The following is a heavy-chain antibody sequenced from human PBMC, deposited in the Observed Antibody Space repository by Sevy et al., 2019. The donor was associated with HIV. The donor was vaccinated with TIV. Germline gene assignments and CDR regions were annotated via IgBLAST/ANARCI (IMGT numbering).Heavy chain of an antibody. D-gene: IGHD2-2*01. CDR2: ISGSGGST. Sequence: GGSLRLSCAASGFTFSSYAMSWVRQAPGKGLEWVSAISGSGGSTYYADSVKGRFTISRDNSKNTLYLQMNSLRAEDTAVYYCAKEIMDCSSSSCYGDYYGMDVWGQGTTVTVSS. CDR3: AKEIMDCSSSSCYGDYYGMDV. J-gene: IGHJ6*02. CDR1: GFTFSSYA. V-gene: IGHV3-23*01.